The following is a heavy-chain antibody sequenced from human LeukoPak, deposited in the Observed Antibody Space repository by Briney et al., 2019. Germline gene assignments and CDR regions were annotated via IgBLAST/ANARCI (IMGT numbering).Heavy chain of an antibody. D-gene: IGHD6-13*01. V-gene: IGHV3-11*04. CDR1: GFTFSDYY. CDR3: ARDRAPYSSTNPIDY. Sequence: GGSLRLSCAASGFTFSDYYMSWIRQAPGKGLEWVSYISSSGSTIYYADSVKGRFTISRDHAKNSLYLQMNSLRAEDTAVYYCARDRAPYSSTNPIDYWGQGTMVTVSS. CDR2: ISSSGSTI. J-gene: IGHJ4*02.